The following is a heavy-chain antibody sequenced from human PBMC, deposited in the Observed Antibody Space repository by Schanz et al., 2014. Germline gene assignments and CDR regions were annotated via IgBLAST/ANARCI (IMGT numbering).Heavy chain of an antibody. CDR3: TSEAHNHDGLRSYSNV. Sequence: QAQLVESGGGVVQPGRSLRLSCAASGFAFRSYAMHWVRQAPGKGLEWAALISHDGNNKHYVDSVEGRFTISRDSSSNTLYLQVNSLRSEDTAVYFCTSEAHNHDGLRSYSNVWGQGTLVTVTS. V-gene: IGHV3-30-3*01. J-gene: IGHJ4*02. CDR2: ISHDGNNK. D-gene: IGHD3-10*01. CDR1: GFAFRSYA.